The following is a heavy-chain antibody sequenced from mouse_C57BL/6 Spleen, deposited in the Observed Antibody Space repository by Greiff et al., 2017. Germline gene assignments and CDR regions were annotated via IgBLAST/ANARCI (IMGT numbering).Heavy chain of an antibody. D-gene: IGHD1-1*01. Sequence: EVQVVESGGGLVQPGGSLKLSCAASGFTFSDYYMYWVRQTPEKRLEWVAYISNGGGSTYYPDTVKGRFTISRDNAKNTLYLQMSRLKSEDTAMYYCARRTTVVEGGYFDVWGTGTTVTVSS. CDR2: ISNGGGST. CDR3: ARRTTVVEGGYFDV. J-gene: IGHJ1*03. V-gene: IGHV5-12*01. CDR1: GFTFSDYY.